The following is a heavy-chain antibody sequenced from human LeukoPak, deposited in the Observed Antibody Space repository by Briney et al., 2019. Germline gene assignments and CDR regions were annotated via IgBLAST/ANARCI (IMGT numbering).Heavy chain of an antibody. CDR3: ARYGDYVSFPNWFDP. CDR1: GGTFSSYA. V-gene: IGHV1-69*06. D-gene: IGHD4-17*01. Sequence: ASVKVSCKASGGTFSSYAISWVRQAPGQGLEWMGGIIPIFGTAIYAQKFQGRVTMTEDTSTDTAYMELSSLRSEDTAVYYCARYGDYVSFPNWFDPWGQGTLVTVSS. J-gene: IGHJ5*02. CDR2: IIPIFGTA.